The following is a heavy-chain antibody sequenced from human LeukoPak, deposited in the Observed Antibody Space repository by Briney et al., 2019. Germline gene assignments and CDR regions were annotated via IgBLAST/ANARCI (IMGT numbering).Heavy chain of an antibody. Sequence: GRSLRLSCAASGFTFSSYAMHWVRQAPGKGLEWVAVISYDGSNKYYADSVKGRFTISRDNAKNSLYLQMNSLRAEDTAVYYCARWRPDYWGQGTLVTVSS. CDR2: ISYDGSNK. J-gene: IGHJ4*02. D-gene: IGHD6-6*01. CDR3: ARWRPDY. CDR1: GFTFSSYA. V-gene: IGHV3-30*04.